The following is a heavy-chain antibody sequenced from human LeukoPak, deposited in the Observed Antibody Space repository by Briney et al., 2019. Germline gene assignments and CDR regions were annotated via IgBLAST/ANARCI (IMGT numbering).Heavy chain of an antibody. CDR3: ARPTIAAAGTGAFDI. J-gene: IGHJ3*02. CDR1: GFTFDDYG. V-gene: IGHV3-20*04. Sequence: RPGGSLRLSCAASGFTFDDYGMSWVRQAPGKGLEWVSGINWNGGSTGYADSVKGRFTISRDNAKNSLYLQMNSLRAEDTALYYCARPTIAAAGTGAFDIWGQGTIVTVSS. CDR2: INWNGGST. D-gene: IGHD6-13*01.